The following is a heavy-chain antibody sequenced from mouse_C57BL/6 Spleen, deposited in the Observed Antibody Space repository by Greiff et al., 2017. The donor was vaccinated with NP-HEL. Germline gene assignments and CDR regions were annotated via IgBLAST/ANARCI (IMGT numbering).Heavy chain of an antibody. Sequence: VQLQQSGAELVRPGASVKLSCTASGFNIKDDYMHWVKQRPEQGLEWIGWIDPENGDTEYASKFQGKATITADTSSNTAYLQLSSLTSEDTAVYYRTTATEFAYWGQGTLVTVSA. CDR1: GFNIKDDY. V-gene: IGHV14-4*01. CDR2: IDPENGDT. J-gene: IGHJ3*01. CDR3: TTATEFAY.